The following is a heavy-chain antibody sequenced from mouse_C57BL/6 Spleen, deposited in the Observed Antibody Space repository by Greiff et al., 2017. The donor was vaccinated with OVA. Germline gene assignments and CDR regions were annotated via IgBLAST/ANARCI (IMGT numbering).Heavy chain of an antibody. CDR3: ASGDRGAMDY. D-gene: IGHD3-3*01. CDR2: INPNNGGT. Sequence: VQLQQSGPELVKPGASVKISCKASGYTFTDYYMNWVKQSHGKSLEWIGDINPNNGGTSYNQKFKGKATLTVDKSSSTAYMELRGLTSEDSAVYYCASGDRGAMDYWGQGTSVTVSS. J-gene: IGHJ4*01. V-gene: IGHV1-26*01. CDR1: GYTFTDYY.